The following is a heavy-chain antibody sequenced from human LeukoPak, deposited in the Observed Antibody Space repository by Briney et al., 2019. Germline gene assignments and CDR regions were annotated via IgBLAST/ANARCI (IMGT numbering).Heavy chain of an antibody. CDR1: GFTFSNFG. J-gene: IGHJ4*02. V-gene: IGHV3-21*01. D-gene: IGHD6-19*01. CDR3: AIDRYSSGWYTFDY. CDR2: ISSSSSYI. Sequence: GALRLSCAASGFTFSNFGINWVRQAPGKGLEWVSSISSSSSYISYADSVKGRFTISRDNAKNSLDLQMNSLRAEDTAVYYCAIDRYSSGWYTFDYWGQGTLVTVSS.